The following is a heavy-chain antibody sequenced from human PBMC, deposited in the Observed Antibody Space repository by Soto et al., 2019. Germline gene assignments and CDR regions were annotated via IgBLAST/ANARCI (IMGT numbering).Heavy chain of an antibody. V-gene: IGHV1-46*01. J-gene: IGHJ4*02. Sequence: ASVKVSCKASGYTFTSYYMHWVRQAPGQGLEWMGIINPSGGSTSYAQKFQGRVTMTRDTSTSTVYMELSSLRSEDTAVYYCATPTTVGYYFDYWGQGTLVTVSS. CDR1: GYTFTSYY. CDR3: ATPTTVGYYFDY. CDR2: INPSGGST. D-gene: IGHD4-17*01.